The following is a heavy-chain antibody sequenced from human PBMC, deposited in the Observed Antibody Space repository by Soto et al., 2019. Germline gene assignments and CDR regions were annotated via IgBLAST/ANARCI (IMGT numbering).Heavy chain of an antibody. CDR3: ARGSGIVALPGELEDVNYDY. CDR2: INESGST. CDR1: GQSFSGHS. V-gene: IGHV4-34*01. J-gene: IGHJ4*02. D-gene: IGHD1-1*01. Sequence: QVQLQQWGAGLLKPSETLSLSCAVYGQSFSGHSWAWIRQPPGKGLEWIGEINESGSTYYNPSLTSRATISTDPSKKQFPLKLSSVSAADTAAYFCARGSGIVALPGELEDVNYDYWGQGTLVNFSS.